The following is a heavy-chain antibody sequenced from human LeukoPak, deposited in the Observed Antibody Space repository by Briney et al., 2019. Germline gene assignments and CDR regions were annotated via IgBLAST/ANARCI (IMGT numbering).Heavy chain of an antibody. V-gene: IGHV1-2*02. Sequence: ASVKVSCKASGYTFTVYYMHWVRQAPGQGLEWMGWINPNSGGTNYAQKFQGRVTMTRDTSISTACMELSRLRSDDPAVYYCARAEIVVVPAAPNDAFHIWGQGTMVTVSS. J-gene: IGHJ3*02. CDR1: GYTFTVYY. CDR3: ARAEIVVVPAAPNDAFHI. CDR2: INPNSGGT. D-gene: IGHD2-2*01.